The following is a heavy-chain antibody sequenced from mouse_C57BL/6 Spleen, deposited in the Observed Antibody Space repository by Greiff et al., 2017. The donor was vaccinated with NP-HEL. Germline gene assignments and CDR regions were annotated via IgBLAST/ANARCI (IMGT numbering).Heavy chain of an antibody. CDR1: GYTFTSYW. J-gene: IGHJ4*01. CDR3: ARRPTPGDYAMDD. D-gene: IGHD1-1*01. Sequence: QVQLQQPGAELVMPGASVKLSCKASGYTFTSYWMHWVKQRPGQGLEWIGEIDPSDSYTNYNQKFKGKSTLTVDKSSSTAYMQLSSLTSEDSAVYYCARRPTPGDYAMDDWGQGTSVTVSS. V-gene: IGHV1-69*01. CDR2: IDPSDSYT.